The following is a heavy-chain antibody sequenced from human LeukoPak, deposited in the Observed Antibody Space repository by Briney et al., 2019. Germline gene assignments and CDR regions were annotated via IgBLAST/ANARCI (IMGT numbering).Heavy chain of an antibody. V-gene: IGHV3-53*01. CDR3: AREPPLTGGFDY. CDR2: LYTGGGT. Sequence: GGSLRLSCTASGFTVSSNYMSWVRQAPGKGLEWVSVLYTGGGTYYADSVKGRFTISRDNSKNTLYLQMNSLRAEDTAVYYCAREPPLTGGFDYWGQGTLVTVSS. D-gene: IGHD7-27*01. CDR1: GFTVSSNY. J-gene: IGHJ4*02.